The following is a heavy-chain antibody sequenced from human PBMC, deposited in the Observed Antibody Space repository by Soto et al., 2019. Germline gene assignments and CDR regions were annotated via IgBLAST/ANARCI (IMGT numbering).Heavy chain of an antibody. Sequence: PGGSLRLSCAASGFTFSYYYMSWIRQAPGKGLEWLSYSSNSGTYTRYADSVKGRFSISRDNAKNSLYLQMNSLRAEDTAVYYCARDRGMTTLRPAIDYWGQGTLVTVSS. J-gene: IGHJ4*02. CDR3: ARDRGMTTLRPAIDY. CDR1: GFTFSYYY. CDR2: SSNSGTYT. V-gene: IGHV3-11*06. D-gene: IGHD4-17*01.